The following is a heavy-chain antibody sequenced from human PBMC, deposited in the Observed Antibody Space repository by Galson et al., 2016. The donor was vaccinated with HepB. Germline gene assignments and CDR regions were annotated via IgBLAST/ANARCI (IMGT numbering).Heavy chain of an antibody. V-gene: IGHV3-7*01. J-gene: IGHJ4*02. CDR3: ARDGSGWLFDS. CDR1: GFTFSNYW. CDR2: IKRDGSVT. Sequence: SLRLSCAASGFTFSNYWMSWIRQSPGKGLEWVGNIKRDGSVTYYVASVRGRFTISRDNARNSLYLQMNSLRAEDTAVYYCARDGSGWLFDSWGQGTLVTVSS. D-gene: IGHD6-19*01.